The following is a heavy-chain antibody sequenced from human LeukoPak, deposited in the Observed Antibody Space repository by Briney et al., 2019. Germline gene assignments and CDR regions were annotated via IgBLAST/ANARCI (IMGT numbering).Heavy chain of an antibody. CDR2: ISAAGNTK. CDR3: AKDWYYDFWSGYYESHDY. V-gene: IGHV3-23*01. CDR1: GFTFTNDG. Sequence: PGGFLRLSCAASGFTFTNDGMSWVRQAPGKGLEWVSLISAAGNTKHYADSVKGRFTISRDNSKNTLYLQMNSLRAEDTAVYYCAKDWYYDFWSGYYESHDYWGQGTLVTVSS. J-gene: IGHJ4*02. D-gene: IGHD3-3*01.